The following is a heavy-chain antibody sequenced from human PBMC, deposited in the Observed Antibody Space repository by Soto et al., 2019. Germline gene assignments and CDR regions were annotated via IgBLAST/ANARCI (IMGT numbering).Heavy chain of an antibody. Sequence: VQLVPSGAGVKKPGASVEVSCQAFGYTFTKYNMHWVRQAPRTGLEWVGIVNPLGFCTTYAQKFLGRVTMTRDTSTSIVYMELTNLRSEDTAVYYCARAAGRFGELYWFDPWRQGTLVTVSS. CDR2: VNPLGFCT. J-gene: IGHJ5*02. V-gene: IGHV1-46*01. D-gene: IGHD3-10*01. CDR1: GYTFTKYN. CDR3: ARAAGRFGELYWFDP.